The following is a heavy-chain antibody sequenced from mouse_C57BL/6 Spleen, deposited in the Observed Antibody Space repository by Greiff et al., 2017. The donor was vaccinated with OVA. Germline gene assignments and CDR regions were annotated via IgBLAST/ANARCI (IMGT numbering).Heavy chain of an antibody. D-gene: IGHD1-1*01. CDR1: GFSLTSYG. V-gene: IGHV2-2*01. J-gene: IGHJ4*01. CDR3: ASPYYYGYYAMDY. CDR2: IWSGGST. Sequence: VQLQQSGPGLVQPSQSLSITCTVSGFSLTSYGVHWVRQSPGKGLEWLGVIWSGGSTAYNAAFISRLSISKDNSKSQVFFKMNSLQADDTAIYYCASPYYYGYYAMDYWGQGTSVTVSS.